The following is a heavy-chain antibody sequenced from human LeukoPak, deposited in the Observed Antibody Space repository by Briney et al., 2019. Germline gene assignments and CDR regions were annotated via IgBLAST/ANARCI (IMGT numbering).Heavy chain of an antibody. CDR2: INPNSGGT. V-gene: IGHV1-2*02. CDR3: ARLTGGDYDTSGYYLADY. Sequence: AAVKVSCKASGYTFTGYYMHWVRQAPGQGRVWMGWINPNSGGTNYAQKLQGRVSMIRDTSISTAYMELSSLRSDDTAVYYCARLTGGDYDTSGYYLADYWGQGTLVTVSS. D-gene: IGHD3-22*01. J-gene: IGHJ4*02. CDR1: GYTFTGYY.